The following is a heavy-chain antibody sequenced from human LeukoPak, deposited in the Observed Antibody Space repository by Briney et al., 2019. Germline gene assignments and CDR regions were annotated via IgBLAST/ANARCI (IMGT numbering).Heavy chain of an antibody. Sequence: GGSRRLSCAASGFIFSNYAMSWVRQAPGKGLQWVSAFSGSGGSTYYADSVKGRFTISRDNSRNTLYLQMNSLRAEDTAVYYCARSGLSRFGFWGQGTLVTVSS. CDR2: FSGSGGST. D-gene: IGHD2/OR15-2a*01. V-gene: IGHV3-23*01. J-gene: IGHJ4*02. CDR3: ARSGLSRFGF. CDR1: GFIFSNYA.